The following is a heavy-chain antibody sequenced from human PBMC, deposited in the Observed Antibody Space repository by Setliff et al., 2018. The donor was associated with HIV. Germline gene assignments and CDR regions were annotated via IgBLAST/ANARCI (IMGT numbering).Heavy chain of an antibody. J-gene: IGHJ4*02. V-gene: IGHV4-39*07. CDR3: TVYNTGSSKDHY. D-gene: IGHD2-8*02. Sequence: SETLSLTCTVSGGSISSGSYYWSWIRQPPGKGLEWIGEINHSGSTNYNPSLKRRVTISVDTSKNQFSLKLNSVTAADTAVYYCTVYNTGSSKDHYWGQGTPVTVSS. CDR1: GGSISSGSYY. CDR2: INHSGST.